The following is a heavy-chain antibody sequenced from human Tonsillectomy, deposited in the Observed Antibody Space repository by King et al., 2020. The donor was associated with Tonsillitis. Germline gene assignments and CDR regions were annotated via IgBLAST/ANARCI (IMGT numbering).Heavy chain of an antibody. Sequence: LVESGGGLVQPGGSLRLSCAASGFTFSSYAMSWVRQAPGKGLEWVSAISGSGGSTYYADSVKDRFTISRDNSKNTLYLQMNSLRAEDTAVYYCAKEIKRDGYNFGDDAFDIWGQGTMVTVSS. V-gene: IGHV3-23*04. J-gene: IGHJ3*02. CDR3: AKEIKRDGYNFGDDAFDI. D-gene: IGHD5-24*01. CDR2: ISGSGGST. CDR1: GFTFSSYA.